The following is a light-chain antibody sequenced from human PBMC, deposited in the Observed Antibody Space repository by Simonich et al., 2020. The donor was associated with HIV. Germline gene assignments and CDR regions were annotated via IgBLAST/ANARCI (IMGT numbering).Light chain of an antibody. CDR3: QQYYSTPQT. J-gene: IGKJ1*01. CDR1: QSVLYSSNNTIY. Sequence: DIVMTQSPDSLAVSLGERATINCKSSQSVLYSSNNTIYLAWYQQKPGQPPKLLIYWASTRESGVPDRFSGSGSGTDFTLTISSLQAEDVAVYYCQQYYSTPQTFGQGTKVEIK. CDR2: WAS. V-gene: IGKV4-1*01.